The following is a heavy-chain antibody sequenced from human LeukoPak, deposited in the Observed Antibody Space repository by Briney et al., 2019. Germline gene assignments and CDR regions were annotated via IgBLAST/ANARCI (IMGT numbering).Heavy chain of an antibody. CDR3: ARGGAYCGGHCYLDFDS. CDR1: GGSISSYY. Sequence: SETLPLTCTVSGGSISSYYWSWIRQPPGKGLEWIGYIYYSGSTNYNPSLKSRVTISVDTSKNQFSLKLSSVTAADTAVFYCARGGAYCGGHCYLDFDSWGQGTLVTVSS. V-gene: IGHV4-59*12. D-gene: IGHD2-21*02. CDR2: IYYSGST. J-gene: IGHJ4*02.